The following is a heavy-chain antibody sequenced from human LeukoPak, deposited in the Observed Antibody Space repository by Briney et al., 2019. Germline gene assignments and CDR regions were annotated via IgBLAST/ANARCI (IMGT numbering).Heavy chain of an antibody. V-gene: IGHV3-30-3*01. CDR3: ARGGPNPPTVLNFDY. D-gene: IGHD4-17*01. Sequence: GRSLRLSCAASGFTFSSYAMHWVRQAPGKGLEWVAVISYDGSNKYYADSVKGRFTISRDNSKNTLYLQMNSLRAEDTAVYYCARGGPNPPTVLNFDYWGQGTLVTVSS. CDR1: GFTFSSYA. CDR2: ISYDGSNK. J-gene: IGHJ4*02.